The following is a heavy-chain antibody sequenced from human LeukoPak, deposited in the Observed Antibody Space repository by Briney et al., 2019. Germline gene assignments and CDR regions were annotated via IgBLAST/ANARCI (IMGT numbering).Heavy chain of an antibody. V-gene: IGHV3-21*01. J-gene: IGHJ4*02. CDR3: ARGQVAARPNYFDS. CDR2: ISSSTSYI. Sequence: GGSLRLSCVGSGFTFSSYSMNWVRQAPGKGLEWVSYISSSTSYIYNADSVKGRFTISRDNAKNSLYLQMNSLRAEDTAVYYCARGQVAARPNYFDSWGQGTLVTVSS. D-gene: IGHD6-6*01. CDR1: GFTFSSYS.